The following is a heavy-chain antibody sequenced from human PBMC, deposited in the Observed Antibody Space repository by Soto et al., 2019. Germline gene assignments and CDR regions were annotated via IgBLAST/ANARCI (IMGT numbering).Heavy chain of an antibody. CDR2: ISYDESNK. D-gene: IGHD6-13*01. Sequence: QVQLVESGGGVVQPGRSLRLSCAASGFTFSSYGMNWVRQAPGKGLQWVAFISYDESNKYYADSVKGRFTISRDNSKNTLYLQMSSLRAEDTAVYYCAKAISWVEGIHYYGMDVWGQGTTVTVSS. CDR1: GFTFSSYG. V-gene: IGHV3-30*18. CDR3: AKAISWVEGIHYYGMDV. J-gene: IGHJ6*02.